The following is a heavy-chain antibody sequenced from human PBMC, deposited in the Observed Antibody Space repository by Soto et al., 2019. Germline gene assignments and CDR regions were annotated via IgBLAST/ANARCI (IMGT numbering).Heavy chain of an antibody. CDR2: IIPIFGTA. D-gene: IGHD6-13*01. CDR1: GGTFSSYA. J-gene: IGHJ4*02. V-gene: IGHV1-69*13. Sequence: SVKVSCKASGGTFSSYAISWVRQAPGQGLEWMGGIIPIFGTANYAQKFQGRVTITADESTSTAYMELSSLRSEDTAVYYCARVEQQLAAFDYWGQGTLVTVSS. CDR3: ARVEQQLAAFDY.